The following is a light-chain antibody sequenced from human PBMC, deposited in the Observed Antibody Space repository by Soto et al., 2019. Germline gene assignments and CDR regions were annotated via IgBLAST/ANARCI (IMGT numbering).Light chain of an antibody. V-gene: IGLV2-14*03. CDR2: DVN. CDR3: SAYSSGATHVV. CDR1: SSDIGGLYNY. J-gene: IGLJ2*01. Sequence: QAASVSGSPGQSITISCTGTSSDIGGLYNYVSWYQQHPGKAPKLLIYDVNDRPSGVSDRFSGSKSGNTASLTISGLQAEDEADYFCSAYSSGATHVVFGGGTQLTVL.